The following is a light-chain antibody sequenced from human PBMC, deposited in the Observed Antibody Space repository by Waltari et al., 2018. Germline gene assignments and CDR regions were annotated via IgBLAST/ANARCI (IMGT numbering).Light chain of an antibody. CDR3: QQYGSSVLYT. Sequence: IVLTQSPGTLSLSPGESATLSCRASQTLSKNYLAWYQQKPGQAPRLLIYGASSRAAAIPDRCSGSGSGTYFTLTISRLEPDDFAMYYCQQYGSSVLYTFGQGTKLEIK. CDR2: GAS. V-gene: IGKV3-20*01. CDR1: QTLSKNY. J-gene: IGKJ2*01.